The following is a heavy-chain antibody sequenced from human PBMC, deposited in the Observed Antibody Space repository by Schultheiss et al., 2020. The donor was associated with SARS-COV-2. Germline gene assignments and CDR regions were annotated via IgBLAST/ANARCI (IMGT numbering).Heavy chain of an antibody. D-gene: IGHD1-26*01. Sequence: GGSLRLSCAASGFTFSTFGVHWVRQAPGKGLEWVSGIYSGGSTYYADSVKGQFTISRDNSKNTVYLQMNRLRAEDTAVYYCARDPVWGADDWGQGTLVTVSS. J-gene: IGHJ4*02. V-gene: IGHV3-53*01. CDR2: IYSGGST. CDR3: ARDPVWGADD. CDR1: GFTFSTFG.